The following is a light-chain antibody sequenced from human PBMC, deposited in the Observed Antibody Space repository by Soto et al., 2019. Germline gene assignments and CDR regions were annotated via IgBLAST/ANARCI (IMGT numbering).Light chain of an antibody. V-gene: IGLV2-23*02. CDR1: SSDVGSYNL. J-gene: IGLJ2*01. CDR2: EVS. Sequence: QSALTQPASVSGSPGQSITISCTGTSSDVGSYNLVSWYQQHPGKAPKLMIYEVSKRPSGVSNRFSGPKSGNTASLTISGLQAEDEADYYCCSYAGSSTHVVFGGGTQLTVL. CDR3: CSYAGSSTHVV.